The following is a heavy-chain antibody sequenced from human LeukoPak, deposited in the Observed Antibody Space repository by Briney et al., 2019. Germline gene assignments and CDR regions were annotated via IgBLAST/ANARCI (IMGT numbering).Heavy chain of an antibody. CDR2: IKEDGSIE. Sequence: PGGSLRLSSAASGFTFSNYWMSWVRQAPGKGLEWVANIKEDGSIEDYVDSVKGRFTVSRDNAKNSLYLQMNSLRAEDTAVYYCVTQQLAPPWGQGTLVAVSS. D-gene: IGHD5-24*01. CDR3: VTQQLAPP. CDR1: GFTFSNYW. V-gene: IGHV3-7*01. J-gene: IGHJ5*02.